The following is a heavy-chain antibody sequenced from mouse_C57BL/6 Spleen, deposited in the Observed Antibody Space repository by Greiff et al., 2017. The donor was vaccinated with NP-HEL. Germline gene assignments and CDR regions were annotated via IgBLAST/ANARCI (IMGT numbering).Heavy chain of an antibody. Sequence: EVKLVESGGGLVKPGGSLKLSCAASGFTFSDYGMHWVRQAPEKGLEWVAYISSGSSTIYYADTVKGRFTISRDNAKNTLFLQMTSLRSEDTAMYYCARPWEGWYVDVWGTGTTVTVSS. D-gene: IGHD4-1*01. CDR3: ARPWEGWYVDV. V-gene: IGHV5-17*01. CDR1: GFTFSDYG. J-gene: IGHJ1*03. CDR2: ISSGSSTI.